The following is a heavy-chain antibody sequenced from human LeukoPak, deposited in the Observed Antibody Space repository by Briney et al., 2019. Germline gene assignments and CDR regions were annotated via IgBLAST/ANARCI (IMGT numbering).Heavy chain of an antibody. CDR1: GFTFSSYE. CDR3: ARGGFHGSFFDP. J-gene: IGHJ5*02. Sequence: GGSLRLSCAASGFTFSSYEMNWVRQAPGKGLEWVSYISSSGSTIYYADSVKGRFTISRDNAKNSLYLQMNSLRAEDTAVYYCARGGFHGSFFDPWVQGTLVTVSS. V-gene: IGHV3-48*03. CDR2: ISSSGSTI. D-gene: IGHD5-24*01.